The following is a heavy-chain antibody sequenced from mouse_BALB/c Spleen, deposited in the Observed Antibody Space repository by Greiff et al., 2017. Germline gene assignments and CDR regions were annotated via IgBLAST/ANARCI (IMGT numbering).Heavy chain of an antibody. Sequence: VQLQESGPGLVAPSQSLSITCTVSGFSLTSYDISWIRQPPGKGLEWLGVIWTGGGTNYNSAFMSRLSISKDNSKSQVFLKMNSLQTDDTAIYYCVRDQDYAMDYWGQGTSVTVSS. CDR3: VRDQDYAMDY. V-gene: IGHV2-9-2*01. CDR1: GFSLTSYD. J-gene: IGHJ4*01. CDR2: IWTGGGT.